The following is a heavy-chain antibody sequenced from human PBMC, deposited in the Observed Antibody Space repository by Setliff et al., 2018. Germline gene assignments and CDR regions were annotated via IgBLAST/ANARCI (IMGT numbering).Heavy chain of an antibody. CDR1: GLTLTPYT. D-gene: IGHD5-18*01. CDR3: ARAADSYGPPRSYMDV. J-gene: IGHJ6*03. Sequence: GGSLRLSCAASGLTLTPYTMTWVRQAPGKGPEWVSSISDTSAFIYYADSVKGRFTISRDNAKNTLYLQMNSPSADDTAVYYCARAADSYGPPRSYMDVWGKGTTVTVSS. V-gene: IGHV3-21*06. CDR2: ISDTSAFI.